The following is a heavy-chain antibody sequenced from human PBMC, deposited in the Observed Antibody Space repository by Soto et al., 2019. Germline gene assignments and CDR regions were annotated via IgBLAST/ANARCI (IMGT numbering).Heavy chain of an antibody. Sequence: GGALRVCCASSVFTFSIYGMHWVRQAPGKGLEWVAVTSYDGSNKYYAGSVKGRFTISRDNSKNTLYLQMNSLRGEDTAVYYCAKDQGPYYDLWSGYDYWGQGTMVTVSS. CDR2: TSYDGSNK. V-gene: IGHV3-30*18. CDR3: AKDQGPYYDLWSGYDY. J-gene: IGHJ4*02. CDR1: VFTFSIYG. D-gene: IGHD3-3*01.